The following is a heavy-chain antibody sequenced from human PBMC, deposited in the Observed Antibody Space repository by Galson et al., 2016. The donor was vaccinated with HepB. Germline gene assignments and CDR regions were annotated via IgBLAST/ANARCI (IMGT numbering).Heavy chain of an antibody. D-gene: IGHD2-21*01. V-gene: IGHV4-34*01. J-gene: IGHJ4*02. CDR3: ARNSGKTQGY. Sequence: ETLSLTCAVYGGSLSDYYWSWLRQPPGKGLDWIGEINRDGTTNYNPSLKRRVTISIDTSSNQFSLNLSSVTAADTAVYYCARNSGKTQGYWGQGTLVTVSS. CDR2: INRDGTT. CDR1: GGSLSDYY.